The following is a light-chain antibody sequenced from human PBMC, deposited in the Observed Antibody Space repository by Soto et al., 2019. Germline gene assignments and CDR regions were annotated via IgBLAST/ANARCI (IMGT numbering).Light chain of an antibody. CDR1: QSVSSY. J-gene: IGKJ2*01. CDR3: QQRSNWPAYT. CDR2: DAS. Sequence: EIVLTQSPATLSLSPGERATLSCRASQSVSSYLAWYQQKPGQAPRLLIYDASNRATGIPARFSGSGSGTEFTLTTSSPEPEDFAVYYCQQRSNWPAYTFGQGTRLEIK. V-gene: IGKV3-11*01.